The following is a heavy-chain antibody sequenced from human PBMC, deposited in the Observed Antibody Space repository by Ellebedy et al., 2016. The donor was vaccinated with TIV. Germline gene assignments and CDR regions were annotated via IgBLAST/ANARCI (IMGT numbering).Heavy chain of an antibody. J-gene: IGHJ5*02. CDR1: GFTVSSNY. CDR3: ARDMYDYVWGTSGWFDP. D-gene: IGHD3-16*01. CDR2: IYSGGST. Sequence: PGGSLRLSCEASGFTVSSNYMAWVRQAPGKGLEWVSVIYSGGSTYYADSVKGRFTISRDNSKNTLYLQMTSLRAEDTAVYYCARDMYDYVWGTSGWFDPWGQGTLVTVSS. V-gene: IGHV3-66*01.